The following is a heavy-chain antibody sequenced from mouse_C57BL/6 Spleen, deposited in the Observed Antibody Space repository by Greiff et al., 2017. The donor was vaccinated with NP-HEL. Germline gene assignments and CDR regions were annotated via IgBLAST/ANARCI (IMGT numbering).Heavy chain of an antibody. D-gene: IGHD1-1*01. CDR1: GYTFTSYW. CDR2: IDPSDSYT. CDR3: AKNYYGSSYFDY. V-gene: IGHV1-59*01. J-gene: IGHJ2*01. Sequence: QVQLQQPGAELVRPGPSVKLSCKASGYTFTSYWMHWVKQRPGQGLEWIGVIDPSDSYTNYNQKFKGKATLTVDTSSSTAYMQLSSLTSEDSAVYYCAKNYYGSSYFDYWGQGTTLTVSS.